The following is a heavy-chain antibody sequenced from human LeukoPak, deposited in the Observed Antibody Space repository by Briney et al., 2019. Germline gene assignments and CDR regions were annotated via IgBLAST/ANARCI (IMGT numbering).Heavy chain of an antibody. CDR2: AYYTGEI. V-gene: IGHV4-39*01. CDR3: GRHVSNGWDYHYGLDV. CDR1: GGSVASTGCY. D-gene: IGHD6-19*01. J-gene: IGHJ6*02. Sequence: SETLSLTCTVSGGSVASTGCYWGWIRQSPGKGLEWIGGAYYTGEIYSTPSLKSRLTISVDTSKNQFALTLTSVTAADTAVYYCGRHVSNGWDYHYGLDVWGQGTTVTVSS.